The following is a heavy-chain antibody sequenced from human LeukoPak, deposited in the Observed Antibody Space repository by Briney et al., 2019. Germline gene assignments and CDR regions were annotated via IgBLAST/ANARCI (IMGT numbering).Heavy chain of an antibody. CDR1: GFTFSNAW. J-gene: IGHJ2*01. V-gene: IGHV3-15*01. D-gene: IGHD2-2*01. Sequence: PGGSLRLSCAASGFTFSNAWMSWVRQAPGKGLEWVGRIKSKTDGGTTDYAAPVKGRFTISRDDSKNTLYLQMNSLRAEDTAVYYCAKDLGDIVVVPAANLDLWGRGTLVTVSS. CDR3: AKDLGDIVVVPAANLDL. CDR2: IKSKTDGGTT.